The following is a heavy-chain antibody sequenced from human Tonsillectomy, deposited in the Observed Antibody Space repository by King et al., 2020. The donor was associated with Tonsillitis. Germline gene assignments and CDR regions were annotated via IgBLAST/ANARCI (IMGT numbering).Heavy chain of an antibody. D-gene: IGHD7-27*01. Sequence: VQLVESGGVVVQPGGSLRLSCAASGFTFEDYAMHWVRHAPGKGLQWVPLITWDGGSSTYYADSVKGRFTISRDNRKNSLYLQMNSLRAEDTAFYFCLKVLGIARTWGGGFDLWGRGTLVTVSS. V-gene: IGHV3-43D*03. CDR2: ITWDGGSST. CDR1: GFTFEDYA. J-gene: IGHJ2*01. CDR3: LKVLGIARTWGGGFDL.